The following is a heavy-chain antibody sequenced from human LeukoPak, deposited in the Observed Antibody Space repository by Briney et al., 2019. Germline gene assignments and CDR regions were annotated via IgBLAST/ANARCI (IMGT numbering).Heavy chain of an antibody. Sequence: PSETLSLTCTVSGGSINDYYWTWIRQAPGKGLEWLGCISNSGTTDYNPSLKSRVTMSVDTSKNEFSLKVTSVTAADTAMYYCARVVRGAVTSNCFDPWGQGTLVTVSS. CDR3: ARVVRGAVTSNCFDP. J-gene: IGHJ5*02. V-gene: IGHV4-4*07. CDR2: ISNSGTT. D-gene: IGHD4-17*01. CDR1: GGSINDYY.